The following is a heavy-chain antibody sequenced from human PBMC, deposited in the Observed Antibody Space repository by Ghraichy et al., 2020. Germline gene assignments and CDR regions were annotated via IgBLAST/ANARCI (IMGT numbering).Heavy chain of an antibody. V-gene: IGHV1-18*01. D-gene: IGHD3-9*01. J-gene: IGHJ6*02. CDR3: ASSTYYDILTGYYPYYYYGMDV. CDR1: GYTFTSYG. CDR2: ISAYNGNT. Sequence: ASVKVSCKASGYTFTSYGISWVRQAPGQGLEWMGWISAYNGNTNYAQKLQGRVTMTTDTSTSTAYMELRSLRSDDTAVYYCASSTYYDILTGYYPYYYYGMDVWGQGTTVTVSS.